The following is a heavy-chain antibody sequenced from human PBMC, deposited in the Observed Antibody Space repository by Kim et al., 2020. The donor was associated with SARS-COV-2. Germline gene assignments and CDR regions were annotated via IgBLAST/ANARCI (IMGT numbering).Heavy chain of an antibody. J-gene: IGHJ6*02. CDR3: ARHKYCGGDCYSGNYYYYYGMDV. Sequence: GESLKISCKGSGYSFTSYWIGWVRQMPGKGLEWMGIIYPGDSDTRYSPSFQGQVTISADKSISTAYLQWSSLKASDTAMYYCARHKYCGGDCYSGNYYYYYGMDVWGQGTTVTVSS. D-gene: IGHD2-21*02. CDR1: GYSFTSYW. CDR2: IYPGDSDT. V-gene: IGHV5-51*01.